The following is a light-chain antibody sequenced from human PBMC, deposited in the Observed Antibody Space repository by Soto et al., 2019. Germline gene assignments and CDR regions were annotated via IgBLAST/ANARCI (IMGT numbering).Light chain of an antibody. CDR2: WAS. CDR3: KQYYSSQYT. J-gene: IGKJ2*01. CDR1: QPVLYSSNDKNY. V-gene: IGKV4-1*01. Sequence: DIGMTQSPDSLAVSLGDRATLNCKSGQPVLYSSNDKNYLAWYQQKPGQPPQLLIYWASTRESGVPDRFSGSGSGTAFTLTIRSMQAEDVAVYYCKQYYSSQYTVGKGT.